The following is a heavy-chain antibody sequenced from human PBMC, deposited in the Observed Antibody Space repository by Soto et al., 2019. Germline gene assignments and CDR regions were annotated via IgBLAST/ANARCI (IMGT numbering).Heavy chain of an antibody. CDR1: GFTFSSYA. CDR3: AKGXASVEWDPRHSSSIPDY. CDR2: ISGSGGST. Sequence: GGSLRLSCAASGFTFSSYAMSWVRQAPGKGLEWVSAISGSGGSTYYADSVKGRFTISRDNSKNTLYLQMNSLRAEDTAVYYCAKGXASVEWDPRHSSSIPDYWGQGTLVTVSS. V-gene: IGHV3-23*01. J-gene: IGHJ4*02. D-gene: IGHD6-6*01.